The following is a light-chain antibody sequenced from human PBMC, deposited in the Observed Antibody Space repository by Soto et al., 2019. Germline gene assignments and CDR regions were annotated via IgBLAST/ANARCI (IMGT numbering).Light chain of an antibody. CDR3: SSYAASDSFVV. CDR1: SSDVGGYNY. J-gene: IGLJ2*01. Sequence: QSALTQPPSASGSPGQSVTISCTGTSSDVGGYNYVSWYQHHPDKAPKLIIYEVYKRPSGVPDRFSGSKSGNTASLTVSGLQAEDEAEYYGSSYAASDSFVVFGGGTKLAVL. V-gene: IGLV2-8*01. CDR2: EVY.